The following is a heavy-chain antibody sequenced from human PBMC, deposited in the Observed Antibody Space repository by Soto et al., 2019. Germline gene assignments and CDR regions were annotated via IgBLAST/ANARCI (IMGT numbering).Heavy chain of an antibody. D-gene: IGHD5-18*01. CDR1: GGSISSYY. CDR2: ISYGGST. Sequence: SETLSLTCTVSGGSISSYYWSWIRQSPGKGLEWIGYISYGGSTKYNPSLKSRVTISVDTSKNQFSLKLSSVTAADTAVYYCARGRGDTAMAWYYWGQGTLVTVSS. CDR3: ARGRGDTAMAWYY. V-gene: IGHV4-59*01. J-gene: IGHJ4*02.